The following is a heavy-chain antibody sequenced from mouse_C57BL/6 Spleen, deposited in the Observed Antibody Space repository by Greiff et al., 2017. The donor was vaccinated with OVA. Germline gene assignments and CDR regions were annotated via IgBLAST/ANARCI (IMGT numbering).Heavy chain of an antibody. J-gene: IGHJ4*01. Sequence: EVMLVESGGGLVKPGGSLKLSCAASGFTFSDYGMHWVRQAPEKGLEWVAYISSGSSTIYYADTVKGRFTISRDNATNTLFLQMTSLRSEDTAMYYCARLYYGSSPYAMDYWGQGTSVTVSS. V-gene: IGHV5-17*01. CDR2: ISSGSSTI. CDR3: ARLYYGSSPYAMDY. CDR1: GFTFSDYG. D-gene: IGHD1-1*01.